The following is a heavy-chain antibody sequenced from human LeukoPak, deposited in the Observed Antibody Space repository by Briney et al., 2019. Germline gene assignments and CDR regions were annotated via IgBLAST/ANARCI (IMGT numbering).Heavy chain of an antibody. D-gene: IGHD6-19*01. V-gene: IGHV3-21*01. CDR1: GFTFSNYN. J-gene: IGHJ5*02. CDR2: ISGSGRYI. Sequence: GGSLRLSCAASGFTFSNYNMNWVRQAPGKGLEWVSSISGSGRYIYYADSVKGRFTISRDNAKNSLFLQMNSLRAEGTAVYYCARVTASGWYPWGQGTLVTVSS. CDR3: ARVTASGWYP.